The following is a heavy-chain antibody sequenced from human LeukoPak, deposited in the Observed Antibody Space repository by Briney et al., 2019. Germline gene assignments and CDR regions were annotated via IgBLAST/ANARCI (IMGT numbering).Heavy chain of an antibody. CDR1: GGSISSYY. Sequence: PSETLSLTCTVSGGSISSYYWSWIRQPPGKGLEWIGYIDYSGSTNYNPSLKSRVTISVDTSKNQFSLKLSSVTAADTAVYYCAREEYGMDVWGQGTLVTVSS. J-gene: IGHJ6*02. CDR3: AREEYGMDV. CDR2: IDYSGST. V-gene: IGHV4-59*01.